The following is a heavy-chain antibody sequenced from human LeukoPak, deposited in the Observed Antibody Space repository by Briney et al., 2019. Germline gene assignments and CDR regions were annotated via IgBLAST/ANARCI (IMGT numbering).Heavy chain of an antibody. D-gene: IGHD6-19*01. CDR1: GYTFTGYR. CDR3: ARIEQWLVSNAFDI. Sequence: ASVKVSCKASGYTFTGYRMHWVRQAPGQGLEWMGRINPNSGGTNYAQKFQGRVTMTRDTSISTAYMELSRLRSDDTAVYYCARIEQWLVSNAFDIWGQGTMVTVSS. V-gene: IGHV1-2*06. CDR2: INPNSGGT. J-gene: IGHJ3*02.